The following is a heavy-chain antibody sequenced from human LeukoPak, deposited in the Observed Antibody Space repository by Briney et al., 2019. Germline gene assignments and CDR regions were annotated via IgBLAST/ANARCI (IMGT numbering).Heavy chain of an antibody. D-gene: IGHD6-13*01. CDR3: ARGGETSNWYPGYFDY. J-gene: IGHJ4*02. CDR2: IKSDGSST. V-gene: IGHV3-74*01. CDR1: GFTFNNYA. Sequence: TGGSLRLSCSASGFTFNNYAMHWVRQAPGKGPVWVSRIKSDGSSTRFADSVQGRFTISRDNGKNTLYLQMNSLRAEDTAVYYCARGGETSNWYPGYFDYWGQGALVTVSS.